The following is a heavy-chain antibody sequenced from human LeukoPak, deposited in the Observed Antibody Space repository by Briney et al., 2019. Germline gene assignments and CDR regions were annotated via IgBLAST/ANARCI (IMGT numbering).Heavy chain of an antibody. D-gene: IGHD4-17*01. V-gene: IGHV3-23*01. CDR3: AKGYGDYDY. J-gene: IGHJ4*02. CDR1: EFTFGSHA. Sequence: PGGSLRLSCAGSEFTFGSHAMNWVRQAPGKGLEWVSAITGSGGSINYADSVKGRFTISRDNSKNTLYLQMNSLRAEDTAVYYCAKGYGDYDYWGQGTLVTVSS. CDR2: ITGSGGSI.